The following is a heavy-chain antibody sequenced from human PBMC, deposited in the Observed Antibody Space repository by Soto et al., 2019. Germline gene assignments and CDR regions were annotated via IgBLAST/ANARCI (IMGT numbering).Heavy chain of an antibody. CDR2: ISYTGST. CDR1: GGSIRSGGYY. D-gene: IGHD1-26*01. CDR3: AINSGSSELPYYDMDV. Sequence: QVQLQESGPGLVKPSQTLSLTCTVSGGSIRSGGYYWSWIRQHPGKGLEWIGYISYTGSTYYNPYLKSRVSISADTTNNQFSLKLGSVTAADTAVYYCAINSGSSELPYYDMDVWGQGTTVTVSA. V-gene: IGHV4-31*03. J-gene: IGHJ6*01.